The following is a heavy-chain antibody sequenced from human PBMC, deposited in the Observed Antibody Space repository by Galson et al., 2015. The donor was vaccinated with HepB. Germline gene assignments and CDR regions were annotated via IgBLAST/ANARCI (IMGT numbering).Heavy chain of an antibody. CDR3: ARDFIAVGRGPEY. D-gene: IGHD6-19*01. V-gene: IGHV3-7*03. CDR2: IKQAGREQ. J-gene: IGHJ4*02. Sequence: SLRLSCAASGFTFSRYWMSWVRQAPGKGLEWVANIKQAGREQYYVDSVKGRFTISRDNAKNSLYLQMNSLRAEDTAVYYCARDFIAVGRGPEYWGQGALVTVSS. CDR1: GFTFSRYW.